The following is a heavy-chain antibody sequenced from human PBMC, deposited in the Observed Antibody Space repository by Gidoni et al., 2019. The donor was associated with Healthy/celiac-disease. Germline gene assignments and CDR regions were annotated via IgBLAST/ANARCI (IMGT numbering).Heavy chain of an antibody. CDR1: GFTFSSYA. CDR2: ISGNSGST. J-gene: IGHJ5*02. D-gene: IGHD3-3*01. Sequence: EVQLLESGGGLVQPGGSLRLSCSASGFTFSSYAMSWVRQAPGEGLEWVSGISGNSGSTHYADSVKGRFTISRDNSKNTLYLQMNSLRAEDTAVYYCAKAVLRFLEWPFDPWGQGTLVTVSS. V-gene: IGHV3-23*01. CDR3: AKAVLRFLEWPFDP.